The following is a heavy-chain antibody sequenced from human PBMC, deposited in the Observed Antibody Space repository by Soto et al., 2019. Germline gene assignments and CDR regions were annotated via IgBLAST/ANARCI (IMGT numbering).Heavy chain of an antibody. CDR2: TNHSGST. Sequence: HVQLQQWGAGLLKPSETLSLTCAVYGGSFSGYYWSWIRQPPGKGLEWIGETNHSGSTNSNPSLKSRFPIPVDTSKNQFSLKLGSVTAADTAVYYCASRGYCSGGTCSIFDYWVQGTLVTVSS. CDR1: GGSFSGYY. D-gene: IGHD2-15*01. CDR3: ASRGYCSGGTCSIFDY. V-gene: IGHV4-34*01. J-gene: IGHJ4*02.